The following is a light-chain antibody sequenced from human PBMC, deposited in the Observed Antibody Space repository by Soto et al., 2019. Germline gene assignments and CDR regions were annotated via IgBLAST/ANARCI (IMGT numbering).Light chain of an antibody. V-gene: IGKV3-20*01. Sequence: EIALTQSPVTLSLSPVERATVSCRASQSLSSSYLAWYQQKPGQAPRLLIYGASSRATGIPDKFSGSGSGTDFTLTISRLGPEDSAVYYCQKYGSSPPKFGQGTKVDIK. CDR3: QKYGSSPPK. CDR1: QSLSSSY. CDR2: GAS. J-gene: IGKJ1*01.